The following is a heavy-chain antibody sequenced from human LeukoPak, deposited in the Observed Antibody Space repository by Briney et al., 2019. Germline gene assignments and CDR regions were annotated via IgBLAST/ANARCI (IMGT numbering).Heavy chain of an antibody. V-gene: IGHV3-9*01. J-gene: IGHJ3*02. Sequence: GRSLRLSCVASGFTFDDYAMQWVRQAQGKGLEWVSGISWNSGNIGYGDSVKGRFTISRDNAKNSLYLQMNSLRAEDTAVYYCARQHSSSWYNYHAFDIWGQGTMVTVSS. CDR2: ISWNSGNI. CDR1: GFTFDDYA. CDR3: ARQHSSSWYNYHAFDI. D-gene: IGHD6-13*01.